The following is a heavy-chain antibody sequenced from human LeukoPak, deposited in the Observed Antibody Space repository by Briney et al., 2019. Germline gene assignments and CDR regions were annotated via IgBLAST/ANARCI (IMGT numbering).Heavy chain of an antibody. D-gene: IGHD6-13*01. V-gene: IGHV3-33*01. CDR1: GFTFSNYG. J-gene: IGHJ4*02. CDR3: ARGRRTSRGAAAGLHFDY. Sequence: GGSLRLSCAASGFTFSNYGMHWVRQAPGKGLEWVALIWYDGSNKYYADSVKGRLTISRDNSKNTLYLQMNSLRAEDTAVYYCARGRRTSRGAAAGLHFDYWGQGTLVTVSS. CDR2: IWYDGSNK.